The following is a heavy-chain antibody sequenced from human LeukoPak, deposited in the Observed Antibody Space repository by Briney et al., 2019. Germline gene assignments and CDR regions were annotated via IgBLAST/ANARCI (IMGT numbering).Heavy chain of an antibody. CDR3: ARLYSYGFYYYMDV. CDR1: GFTFTNYA. V-gene: IGHV3-30*04. J-gene: IGHJ6*03. CDR2: ISYDETNK. D-gene: IGHD5-18*01. Sequence: QPGGSLRLSCAASGFTFTNYAMHWVRQAPGKGLEWVAVISYDETNKYYEDSVKGRFTISRDNAKNSLYLKMKSMRAEDTAVYYCARLYSYGFYYYMDVWGKGTTVTISS.